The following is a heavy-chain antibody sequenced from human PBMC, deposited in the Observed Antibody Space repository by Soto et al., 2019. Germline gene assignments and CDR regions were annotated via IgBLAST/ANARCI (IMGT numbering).Heavy chain of an antibody. J-gene: IGHJ6*02. Sequence: LSLTCTVSGGSISSGDYYWSWIRQPPGKGLEWIGYIYYSGSTYYNPSLKSRVTISVDTSKNQFSLKLSSVTAADTAVYYCARDYDFWSGYPVDYGMDVWGQGTTVTVSS. CDR1: GGSISSGDYY. CDR2: IYYSGST. CDR3: ARDYDFWSGYPVDYGMDV. V-gene: IGHV4-30-4*01. D-gene: IGHD3-3*01.